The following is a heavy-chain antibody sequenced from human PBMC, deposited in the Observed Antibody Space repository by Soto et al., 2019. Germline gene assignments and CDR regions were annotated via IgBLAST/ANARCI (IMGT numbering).Heavy chain of an antibody. CDR3: TTNPIPYYYDSSGYALDY. CDR2: IKSKTDGGTT. Sequence: PGGSLRLSCAASGFTFSNALMNWVRQAPGKGLEWVGRIKSKTDGGTTDYAAPVKGRFTISRDDSKNTLYLQMNSLKTEDTAVYYCTTNPIPYYYDSSGYALDYWGQGTLVTVSS. V-gene: IGHV3-15*07. J-gene: IGHJ4*02. D-gene: IGHD3-22*01. CDR1: GFTFSNAL.